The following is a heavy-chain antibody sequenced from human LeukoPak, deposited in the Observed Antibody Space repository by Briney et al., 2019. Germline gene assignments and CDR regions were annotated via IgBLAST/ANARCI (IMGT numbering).Heavy chain of an antibody. D-gene: IGHD5-24*01. CDR2: IGTAGDT. Sequence: GGSLRLSCAASGFSFSSYDMLWVRQSPGKRLEWVSGIGTAGDTYYLASVKGRFTTFRENGLNSLYLQMNSLRAGDTAVYYCVRGWPGDFEHWGQGSLVTVSS. V-gene: IGHV3-13*01. CDR3: VRGWPGDFEH. J-gene: IGHJ4*02. CDR1: GFSFSSYD.